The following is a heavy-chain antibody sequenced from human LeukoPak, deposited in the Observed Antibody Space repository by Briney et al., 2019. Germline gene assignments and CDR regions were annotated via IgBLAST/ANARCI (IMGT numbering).Heavy chain of an antibody. CDR2: ISSGGDSI. D-gene: IGHD3-10*01. V-gene: IGHV3-11*01. CDR3: AREMDGEYGSGTFYDL. J-gene: IGHJ5*02. CDR1: NFVFSDYY. Sequence: GGSLRLSCAASNFVFSDYYMSWVRQAPGKGPQWVSYISSGGDSIYYADSVRGRFTISRDDAKNSLYLQMNSLRADDTAVYYCAREMDGEYGSGTFYDLWGQGNMVTVSS.